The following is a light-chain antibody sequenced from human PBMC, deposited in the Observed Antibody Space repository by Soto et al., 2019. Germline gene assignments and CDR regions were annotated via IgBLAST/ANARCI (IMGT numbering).Light chain of an antibody. Sequence: DIQMTQSPSSLSASVGDRVTITCRASQSISRYLNWYQQKPGKAPNXLIYVASSLQSEVPSRFSGSGSGTDLTINITSLQPEDFETYVCQQADSFPLTFGGGTKV. J-gene: IGKJ4*01. CDR1: QSISRY. CDR3: QQADSFPLT. CDR2: VAS. V-gene: IGKV1-39*01.